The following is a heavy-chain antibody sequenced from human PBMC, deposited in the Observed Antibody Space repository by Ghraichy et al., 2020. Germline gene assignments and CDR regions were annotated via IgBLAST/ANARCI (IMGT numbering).Heavy chain of an antibody. J-gene: IGHJ4*02. Sequence: GESLNISCAAPGFSFSTYGMHWVRQAPGKGLEWVAVIWYDGSNKYYADSVKGRFTISRDTSKNTLFLQMNSLRAEDTAMYYCARGRGYGSPGVFDYWGQGTLVTVSS. CDR2: IWYDGSNK. CDR3: ARGRGYGSPGVFDY. CDR1: GFSFSTYG. D-gene: IGHD3-10*01. V-gene: IGHV3-33*01.